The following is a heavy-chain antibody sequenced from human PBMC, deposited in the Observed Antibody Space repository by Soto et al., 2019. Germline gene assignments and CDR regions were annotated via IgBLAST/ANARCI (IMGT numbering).Heavy chain of an antibody. J-gene: IGHJ4*02. D-gene: IGHD1-26*01. CDR2: ISYDGGNE. CDR3: AKDRYSGTYPTDFDY. Sequence: PGGSLRLSCAGSVFTFSSYGIHWVRQAPGKGLEWVALISYDGGNEKYTESVKDRFTISRDDSHNVAYLQMSSLRTEDTAMYYCAKDRYSGTYPTDFDYWGQGSLVTVSS. CDR1: VFTFSSYG. V-gene: IGHV3-30*18.